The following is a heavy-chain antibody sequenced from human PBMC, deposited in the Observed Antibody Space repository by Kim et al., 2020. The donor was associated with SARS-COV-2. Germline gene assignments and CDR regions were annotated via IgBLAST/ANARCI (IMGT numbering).Heavy chain of an antibody. CDR2: INHSGST. Sequence: SETLSLTCAVYGGSFSGYFWSWIRQPPGKGLEWIGEINHSGSTNYNPSLKSRVTISVDTSKNQFSLKLSSVTAADTAVYYCARGRTVGYGSGSYYFDYWGQGTLVTVSS. CDR1: GGSFSGYF. D-gene: IGHD3-10*01. J-gene: IGHJ4*02. V-gene: IGHV4-34*01. CDR3: ARGRTVGYGSGSYYFDY.